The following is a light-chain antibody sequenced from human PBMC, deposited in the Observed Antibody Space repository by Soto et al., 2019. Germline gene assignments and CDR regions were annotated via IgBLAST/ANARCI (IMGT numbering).Light chain of an antibody. CDR3: QQSYYNPT. CDR2: DAS. CDR1: QSVSNY. V-gene: IGKV1-39*01. Sequence: DIQMTQSPSSLSASVGDRVTITCRASQSVSNYLHWYQQKPGKAPNLLIYDASSLQSGVPSRFSGSGSGTDFTLTISSLQREDFATYYCQQSYYNPTFGQGTK. J-gene: IGKJ1*01.